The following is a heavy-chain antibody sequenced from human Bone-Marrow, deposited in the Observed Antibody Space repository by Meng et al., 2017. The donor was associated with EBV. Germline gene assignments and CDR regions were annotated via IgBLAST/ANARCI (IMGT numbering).Heavy chain of an antibody. J-gene: IGHJ4*02. CDR3: VRFSNYVLDH. CDR1: GYTFSSFT. Sequence: QIRRVHTEGRVPKPGGSVRVSCKTSGYTFSSFTLNWVRKLPGQGFEWVGWIHRYSANTNYAHEFHGRVNMSTDTSTNTSYMEFKNLRPDDTAIYYCVRFSNYVLDHWGQGTLVTVSS. D-gene: IGHD3-10*01. CDR2: IHRYSANT. V-gene: IGHV1-18*01.